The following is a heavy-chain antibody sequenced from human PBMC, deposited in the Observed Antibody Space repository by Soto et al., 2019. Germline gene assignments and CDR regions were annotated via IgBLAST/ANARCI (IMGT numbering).Heavy chain of an antibody. CDR3: ARGGYDFWSGYYTGPYDAFDI. CDR1: GFTFSSYS. Sequence: VQLVESGGGLVKPGGSLRLSCAASGFTFSSYSMNWVRQAPGKGLEWVSSISSSSSYIYYADSVKGRFTISRDNAKNSLYLQMNSLRAEDTAVYYCARGGYDFWSGYYTGPYDAFDIWGQGTMVTVSS. J-gene: IGHJ3*02. CDR2: ISSSSSYI. D-gene: IGHD3-3*01. V-gene: IGHV3-21*01.